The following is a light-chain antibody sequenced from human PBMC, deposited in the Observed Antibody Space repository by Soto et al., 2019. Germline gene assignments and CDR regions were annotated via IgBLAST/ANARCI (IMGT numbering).Light chain of an antibody. J-gene: IGKJ1*01. V-gene: IGKV3-20*01. CDR2: GAS. CDR1: QSVSNNY. Sequence: EIVLTQSPGTLSLSPGERATLSCRASQSVSNNYLAWYQHKPGQAPRLLIYGASSRATGIPDRISGSGSGTDFSLTISRLEPEDFAVYYCQQYGRSPWAFGQGTKVEIK. CDR3: QQYGRSPWA.